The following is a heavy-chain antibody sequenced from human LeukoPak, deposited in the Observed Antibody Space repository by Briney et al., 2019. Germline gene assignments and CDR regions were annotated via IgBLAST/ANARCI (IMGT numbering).Heavy chain of an antibody. CDR2: IFTSGAI. J-gene: IGHJ3*02. Sequence: PSETLSLTCNVSGGSINNYYWSWIRQPAGKGLEWIGRIFTSGAINYNPSLKSRVSISVDTAKNHFSLKLSSVNAADTAVYYCARVRRAATIGRDAFDIWGQGTMVTVSS. CDR3: ARVRRAATIGRDAFDI. V-gene: IGHV4-4*07. CDR1: GGSINNYY. D-gene: IGHD5-12*01.